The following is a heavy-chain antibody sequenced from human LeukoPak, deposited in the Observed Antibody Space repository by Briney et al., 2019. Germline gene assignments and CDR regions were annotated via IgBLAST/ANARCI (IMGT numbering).Heavy chain of an antibody. V-gene: IGHV3-53*01. Sequence: PGGSLRLSCVGSGFTVSINYMSWVRQAPGKGLEWVSFLDPDGFTSYADSVKGGFTISRDSSKNTLYLQLTTLRAEDTAIYYCTKGTFDHWGQGTFVTVSS. CDR3: TKGTFDH. J-gene: IGHJ3*01. CDR1: GFTVSINY. CDR2: LDPDGFT.